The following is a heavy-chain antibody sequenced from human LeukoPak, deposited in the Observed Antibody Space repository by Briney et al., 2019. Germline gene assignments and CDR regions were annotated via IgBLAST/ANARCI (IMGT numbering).Heavy chain of an antibody. D-gene: IGHD3-22*01. V-gene: IGHV3-48*04. CDR2: VGISSGNT. CDR1: GFTFSDYS. Sequence: GGSLRLSCAASGFTFSDYSMNWVRQAPGKGLEWISYVGISSGNTKYADSVKGRFTISRDNAKNSLYLQMNSLRAEDTAVYYCARDVHDYDSSGYYRFDYWGQGTVVTVSS. J-gene: IGHJ4*02. CDR3: ARDVHDYDSSGYYRFDY.